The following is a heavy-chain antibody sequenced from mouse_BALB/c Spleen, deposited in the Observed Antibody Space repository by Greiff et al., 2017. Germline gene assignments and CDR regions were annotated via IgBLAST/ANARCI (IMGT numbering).Heavy chain of an antibody. CDR3: AKRGLYYDYDVNAMDY. D-gene: IGHD2-4*01. CDR2: IDPYNGGT. J-gene: IGHJ4*01. CDR1: GYSFTDYN. V-gene: IGHV1S135*01. Sequence: VQLQQSGPELVKPGASVKVSCKASGYSFTDYNMYWVKQSHGKSLEWIGYIDPYNGGTSYNQKFKGKATLTVDKSSSTAFMHLNSLTSEDSAVYYGAKRGLYYDYDVNAMDYWGQGTSVTVSA.